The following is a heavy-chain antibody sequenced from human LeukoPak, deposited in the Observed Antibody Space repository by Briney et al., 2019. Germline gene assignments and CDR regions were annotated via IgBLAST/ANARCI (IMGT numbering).Heavy chain of an antibody. V-gene: IGHV5-51*01. D-gene: IGHD2-2*02. CDR3: ARHVRGYCSSTSCYTGDYYYYYYMDV. CDR1: GYSFTSYW. J-gene: IGHJ6*03. CDR2: IYPGDSDT. Sequence: GESLKISCKGSGYSFTSYWIGWVRQMPGKGLEWMGIIYPGDSDTRYSPSFQGQVTISADKSLSTAYLQWSSLKASDTVMYYCARHVRGYCSSTSCYTGDYYYYYYMDVWGKGTTVTVSS.